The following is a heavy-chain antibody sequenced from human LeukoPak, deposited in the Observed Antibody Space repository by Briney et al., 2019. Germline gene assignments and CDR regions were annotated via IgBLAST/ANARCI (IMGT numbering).Heavy chain of an antibody. CDR1: GFTFSGYG. V-gene: IGHV3-23*01. J-gene: IGHJ4*02. CDR2: ISGSGGST. CDR3: AKDYHSYGFDY. Sequence: HPGGSLRLSCAASGFTFSGYGMGWVRQAPGKGLEWVSAISGSGGSTYYADSVKGRFTISIDNSKNTLYLQMNSLRAEDTAVYYCAKDYHSYGFDYWGQGTLVTVSS. D-gene: IGHD5-18*01.